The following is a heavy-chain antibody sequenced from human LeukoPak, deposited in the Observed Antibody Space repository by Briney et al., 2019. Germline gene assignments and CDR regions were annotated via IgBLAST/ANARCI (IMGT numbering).Heavy chain of an antibody. CDR3: AKDLAQVPEGFQH. CDR2: MTGSGGTA. Sequence: GSSVKVSCKASGGTFSSYAMSWVRQAPGMGLEWVSSMTGSGGTAFYADSVKGRFTISRDNSKNTLYLQMNSLRAEDTAVYYCAKDLAQVPEGFQHWGQGTLVTVSS. CDR1: GGTFSSYA. J-gene: IGHJ1*01. V-gene: IGHV3-23*01. D-gene: IGHD2-2*01.